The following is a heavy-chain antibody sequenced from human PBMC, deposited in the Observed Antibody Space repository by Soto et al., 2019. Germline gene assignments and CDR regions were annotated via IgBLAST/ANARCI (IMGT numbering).Heavy chain of an antibody. CDR3: ARVAARARYFDL. D-gene: IGHD6-19*01. CDR1: GFTFSSYW. J-gene: IGHJ2*01. CDR2: INSDGSST. V-gene: IGHV3-74*01. Sequence: EVPLVESGGGLVQPGGSLRLSCAASGFTFSSYWMHWVRQAPGKGLVWVSRINSDGSSTSYADSVKGRFTISRDNAKNTLYLQMNSLRAEDTAVYYCARVAARARYFDLWGRGTLVTVSS.